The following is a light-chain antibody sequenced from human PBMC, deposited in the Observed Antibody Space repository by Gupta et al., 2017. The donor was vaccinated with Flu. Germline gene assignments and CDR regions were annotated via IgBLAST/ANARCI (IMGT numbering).Light chain of an antibody. CDR1: NLGDKY. CDR2: QDN. V-gene: IGLV3-1*01. CDR3: QAWDTSNYYV. Sequence: SYDLTQPPSVSVSPRQTASITCSGDNLGDKYVCWYQQKPGQSPVLVIYQDNKRPSGIPERFSGSNSGNTATLTISGTQAREEADYYCQAWDTSNYYVFGTGTKVTVL. J-gene: IGLJ1*01.